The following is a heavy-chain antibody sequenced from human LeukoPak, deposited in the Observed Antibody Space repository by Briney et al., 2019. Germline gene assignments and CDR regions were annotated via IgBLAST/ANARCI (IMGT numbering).Heavy chain of an antibody. CDR3: ARHQYYYDSSGSYPDY. CDR1: GGSISSNNYY. CDR2: IDYSGST. D-gene: IGHD3-22*01. Sequence: SETLSLTCTVSGGSISSNNYYWGWIRQPPGKGLEWFGSIDYSGSTNYNPSLKSRVTISVDTSKNQFSLKLSSVTAADTAVYYCARHQYYYDSSGSYPDYWGQGILVTVSS. V-gene: IGHV4-39*01. J-gene: IGHJ4*02.